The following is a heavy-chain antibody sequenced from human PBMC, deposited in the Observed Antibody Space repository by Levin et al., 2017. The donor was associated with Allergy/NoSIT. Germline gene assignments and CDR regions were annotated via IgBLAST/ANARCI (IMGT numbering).Heavy chain of an antibody. V-gene: IGHV3-21*01. CDR2: ISSSSSYI. CDR1: GFTFSSYS. Sequence: ETLSLTCAASGFTFSSYSMNWVRQAPGKGLEWVSSISSSSSYIYYADSVKGRFTISRDNAKNSLYLQMNSLRAEDTAVYYCAREYDTAMVRFGWFDPWGQGTLVTVSS. D-gene: IGHD5-18*01. J-gene: IGHJ5*02. CDR3: AREYDTAMVRFGWFDP.